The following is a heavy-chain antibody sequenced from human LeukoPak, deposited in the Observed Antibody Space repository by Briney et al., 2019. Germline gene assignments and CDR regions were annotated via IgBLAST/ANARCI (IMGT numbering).Heavy chain of an antibody. CDR3: AVTPIQANYFDY. V-gene: IGHV4-59*01. J-gene: IGHJ4*02. D-gene: IGHD1-1*01. Sequence: SETLSLTCTVSGGSISSYYWGWIRQPPGKGLEWIGYIYYSGSTNYNPSLKSRVTISVDTSKNQFSLKLSSVTAADTAVYYCAVTPIQANYFDYWGQGTLVTVSS. CDR2: IYYSGST. CDR1: GGSISSYY.